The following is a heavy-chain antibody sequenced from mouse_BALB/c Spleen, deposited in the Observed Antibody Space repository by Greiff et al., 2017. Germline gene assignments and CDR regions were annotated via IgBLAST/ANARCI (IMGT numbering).Heavy chain of an antibody. CDR2: ISNLAYSI. V-gene: IGHV5-15*02. Sequence: EVKLVESGGGLVQPGGSRKLSCAASGFTFNDYGMAWVRQAPGKGPEWVAFISNLAYSIYYADTVTGRFTISRENAKNTLYLEMSSLRSEDTAMYYCARIYYGLYYAMDYWGQGTSVTVSS. D-gene: IGHD2-1*01. J-gene: IGHJ4*01. CDR3: ARIYYGLYYAMDY. CDR1: GFTFNDYG.